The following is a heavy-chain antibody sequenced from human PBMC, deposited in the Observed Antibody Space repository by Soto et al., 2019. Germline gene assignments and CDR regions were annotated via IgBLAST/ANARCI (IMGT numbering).Heavy chain of an antibody. CDR2: IYYSGST. J-gene: IGHJ3*02. V-gene: IGHV4-59*01. Sequence: SETLSLTCTVSGGSISSYYWSWIRQPPGKGLEWIGYIYYSGSTNYNPSLKSRVTISVDTSKNQFSLKLSSVTAADTAVYYCARDQGPGIQKGEDAFDIWGQGTMVTVSS. CDR1: GGSISSYY. CDR3: ARDQGPGIQKGEDAFDI. D-gene: IGHD3-16*01.